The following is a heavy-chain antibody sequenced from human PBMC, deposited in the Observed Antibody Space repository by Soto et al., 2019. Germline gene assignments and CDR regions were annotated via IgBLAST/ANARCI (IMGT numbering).Heavy chain of an antibody. CDR2: ISAYNGNT. D-gene: IGHD3-10*02. J-gene: IGHJ4*02. Sequence: VQLVQSGPEVKKPGASVMLSCKASGYTFTTNGVRWVRQAPGLGLEWMGWISAYNGNTNYAQKFHGRVTMTTDASANTAYLELRSLRSDDTAVYYCARQEGHIEPMIGEFDFWGQGTLVTVSS. CDR1: GYTFTTNG. V-gene: IGHV1-18*01. CDR3: ARQEGHIEPMIGEFDF.